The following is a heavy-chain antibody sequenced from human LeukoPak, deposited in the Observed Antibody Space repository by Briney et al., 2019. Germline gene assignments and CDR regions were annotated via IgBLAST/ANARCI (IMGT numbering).Heavy chain of an antibody. CDR2: IYYSGST. Sequence: SETLSLTCTVSGGSISSHYWSWIRQPPGKGLEWIGYIYYSGSTNYNPSLKSRVTISVDTSKNQFSLKLSSVTAADTAVYYCARERGSSGWTGGFDYWGQGTLVTVSS. CDR3: ARERGSSGWTGGFDY. V-gene: IGHV4-59*11. CDR1: GGSISSHY. D-gene: IGHD6-19*01. J-gene: IGHJ4*02.